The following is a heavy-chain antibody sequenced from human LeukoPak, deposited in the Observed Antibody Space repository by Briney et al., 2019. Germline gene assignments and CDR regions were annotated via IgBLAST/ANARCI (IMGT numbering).Heavy chain of an antibody. CDR1: GYTFTGYH. V-gene: IGHV1-2*02. CDR3: AIDLVGAAAAGDY. Sequence: ASVEVSCKASGYTFTGYHMHWVRQAPGQGLEWMGRTNPKSGATNYAQKFQGRVTMTRDTSISTAYMELSRLRSDDTAVYYCAIDLVGAAAAGDYWGQGTLVTVSS. J-gene: IGHJ4*02. CDR2: TNPKSGAT. D-gene: IGHD1-26*01.